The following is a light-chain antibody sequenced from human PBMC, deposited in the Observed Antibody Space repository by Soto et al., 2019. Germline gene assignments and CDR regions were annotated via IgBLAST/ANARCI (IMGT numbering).Light chain of an antibody. CDR3: QQYNDWPPYT. CDR2: DAS. V-gene: IGKV3-15*01. Sequence: EIVMTQSPATVSVSPGERATLSCRASQSVSSKLAWYQQKPGQPPRLLIFDASARATCVPARFSGGGSGTEFILTISSLQSEDFAVYYCQQYNDWPPYTFGQGTKLEMK. J-gene: IGKJ2*01. CDR1: QSVSSK.